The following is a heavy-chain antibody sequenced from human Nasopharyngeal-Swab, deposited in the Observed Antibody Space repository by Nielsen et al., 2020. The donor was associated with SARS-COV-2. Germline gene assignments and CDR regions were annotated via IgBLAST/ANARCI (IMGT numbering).Heavy chain of an antibody. D-gene: IGHD2-15*01. Sequence: WIRQPPGKGLEWVAVISSDGSNKYYADSVKGRFTISRDNSKNTLYLQMNSLRAEDTAVYYCARDHLYCSGGSCYRNYYGMDVWGQGTTVTVSS. J-gene: IGHJ6*02. CDR2: ISSDGSNK. V-gene: IGHV3-30-3*01. CDR3: ARDHLYCSGGSCYRNYYGMDV.